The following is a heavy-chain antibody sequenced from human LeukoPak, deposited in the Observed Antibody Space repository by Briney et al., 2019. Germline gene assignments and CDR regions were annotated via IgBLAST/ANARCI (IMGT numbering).Heavy chain of an antibody. D-gene: IGHD3-3*01. CDR3: AIGTVSGVITPYSFHH. CDR2: VFYSGDT. J-gene: IGHJ4*01. CDR1: LGYISSYY. Sequence: SETLSLTCTVSLGYISSYYWSWIWQSPGKGLEWIGNVFYSGDTNYNPSLKSRVTMSINTSNNHFSLHLTSVTAADTAVYFCAIGTVSGVITPYSFHHWGHGTLVTVSS. V-gene: IGHV4-59*01.